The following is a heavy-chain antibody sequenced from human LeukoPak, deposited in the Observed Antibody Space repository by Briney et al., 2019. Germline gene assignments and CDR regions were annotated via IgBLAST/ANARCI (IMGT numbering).Heavy chain of an antibody. V-gene: IGHV4-39*07. CDR3: ARRGAGTCFDY. CDR2: IYYTGST. Sequence: PSQTLSLTCTVSGGSISSGSYYWAWIRQSPGKGLEWIGSIYYTGSTYYNPSLKSRVTISLDTSKNQNQFSLRLDSVTAADTALYYCARRGAGTCFDYWGQGTLVTVSS. J-gene: IGHJ4*02. CDR1: GGSISSGSYY. D-gene: IGHD6-13*01.